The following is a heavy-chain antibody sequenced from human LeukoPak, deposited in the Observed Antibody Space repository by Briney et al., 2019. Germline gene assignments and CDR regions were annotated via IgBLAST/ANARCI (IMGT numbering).Heavy chain of an antibody. CDR3: ARDLSFSSSSWYYFDY. CDR1: GYTFTSYG. J-gene: IGHJ4*02. V-gene: IGHV1-2*02. D-gene: IGHD6-13*01. CDR2: INPNSGGT. Sequence: ASVKVSCKASGYTFTSYGISWVRQAPGQGLEWMGWINPNSGGTNYAQKFQGRVTMTRDTSISTAYMELSRLRSDDTAVYYCARDLSFSSSSWYYFDYWGQGTLVTVSS.